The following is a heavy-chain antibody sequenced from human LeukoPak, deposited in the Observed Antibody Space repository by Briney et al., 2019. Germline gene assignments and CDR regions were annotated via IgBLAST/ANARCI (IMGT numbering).Heavy chain of an antibody. CDR1: GFTFSDYY. CDR3: ARRAGAYSHPYDY. J-gene: IGHJ4*02. V-gene: IGHV3-11*04. Sequence: GGSLRLSCAASGFTFSDYYMSWIRQAPGKGLEWVSYMSTSDSPIYYTDSVKGRFTISRDNAKNSLYLQMNSLRASDTAVYYCARRAGAYSHPYDYWGQGTLVTVSS. CDR2: MSTSDSPI. D-gene: IGHD4/OR15-4a*01.